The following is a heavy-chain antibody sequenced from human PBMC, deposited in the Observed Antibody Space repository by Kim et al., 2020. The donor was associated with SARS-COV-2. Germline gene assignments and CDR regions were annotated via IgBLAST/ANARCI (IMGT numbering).Heavy chain of an antibody. J-gene: IGHJ2*01. V-gene: IGHV1-18*01. D-gene: IGHD2-2*01. CDR1: GYTFTSYG. Sequence: ASVKVSCKASGYTFTSYGITWVRQAPGQGLEWMGWISAYNGDTNYAQKLQGRVTMTTDTSTSTAYMELRSLRSDDTAVYYCARVVVVPAAKGYFHLWGRGTLVTVSS. CDR2: ISAYNGDT. CDR3: ARVVVVPAAKGYFHL.